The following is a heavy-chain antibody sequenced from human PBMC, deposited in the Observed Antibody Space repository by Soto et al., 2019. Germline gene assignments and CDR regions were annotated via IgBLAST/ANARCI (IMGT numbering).Heavy chain of an antibody. CDR2: ISGSGGST. Sequence: GGSLRLSCAASGFTFSSYAMSWVRQAPGKGLEWVSAISGSGGSTYYADSVKGRFTISRDNSKNTLYLQMNSLRAEDTAVYYCAKVTSAGLAHFRYYYYMDVWGKGTTVTVSS. CDR1: GFTFSSYA. V-gene: IGHV3-23*01. CDR3: AKVTSAGLAHFRYYYYMDV. J-gene: IGHJ6*03. D-gene: IGHD6-13*01.